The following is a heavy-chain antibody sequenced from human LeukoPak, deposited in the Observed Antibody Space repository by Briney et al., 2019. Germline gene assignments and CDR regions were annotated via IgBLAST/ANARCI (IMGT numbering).Heavy chain of an antibody. Sequence: PSETLSLTCTVSGGSVSSYFWSWIRQPPGKGLEWIGYIYHSGNTNYSPSLESRVTMSVDESKNQFSLRVHFVSAADTAVYYCASTRRAAVAGRFDSWGQGTLVTVSS. CDR2: IYHSGNT. CDR1: GGSVSSYF. V-gene: IGHV4-4*09. CDR3: ASTRRAAVAGRFDS. D-gene: IGHD6-19*01. J-gene: IGHJ4*02.